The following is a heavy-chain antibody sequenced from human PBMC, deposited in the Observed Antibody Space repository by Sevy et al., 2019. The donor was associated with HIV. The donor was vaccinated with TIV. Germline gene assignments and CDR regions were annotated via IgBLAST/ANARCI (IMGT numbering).Heavy chain of an antibody. D-gene: IGHD3-10*01. V-gene: IGHV4-38-2*01. Sequence: SETLSLTCAVSGYSITSGYLWGWIRQPPGKGLEWIGGVFHSGSTYYNPSLNSRVIISVDTSKNEFSLILNSVTAADTAVYYCARHSHGSGTYYVPFNSWGQGTLVTVSS. CDR3: ARHSHGSGTYYVPFNS. J-gene: IGHJ4*02. CDR2: VFHSGST. CDR1: GYSITSGYL.